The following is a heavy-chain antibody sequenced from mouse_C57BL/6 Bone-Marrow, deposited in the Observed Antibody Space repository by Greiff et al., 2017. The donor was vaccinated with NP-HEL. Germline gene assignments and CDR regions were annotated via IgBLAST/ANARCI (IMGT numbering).Heavy chain of an antibody. D-gene: IGHD1-1*01. V-gene: IGHV1-82*01. CDR2: IYPGDGDT. CDR3: ARQDYGSRAMDY. J-gene: IGHJ4*01. Sequence: VKLMESGPELVKPGASVKISCKASGYAFSSSWMNWVKQRPGKGLEWIGRIYPGDGDTNYNGKFKGKATLTADKSSSTAYMQLSSLTSEDSAVYFCARQDYGSRAMDYWGQGTSVTVSS. CDR1: GYAFSSSW.